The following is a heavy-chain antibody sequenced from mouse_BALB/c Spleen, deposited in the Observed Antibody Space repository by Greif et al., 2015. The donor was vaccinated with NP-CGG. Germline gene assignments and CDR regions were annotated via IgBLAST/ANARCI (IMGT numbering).Heavy chain of an antibody. J-gene: IGHJ3*01. CDR3: ARGYYDYDWFAY. Sequence: QVQLQQSGAELVKPRASVKLSCKASGYTFTSYWMHWVKQRPGQGLEWIGEINPSNGRTNYNEKFKSKATLTVDKSSSTAYMQLSSLTSEDSAVYYCARGYYDYDWFAYWGQGTLVTVSA. D-gene: IGHD2-4*01. CDR1: GYTFTSYW. V-gene: IGHV1S81*02. CDR2: INPSNGRT.